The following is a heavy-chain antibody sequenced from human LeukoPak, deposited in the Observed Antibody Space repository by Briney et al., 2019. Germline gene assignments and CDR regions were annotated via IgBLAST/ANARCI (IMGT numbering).Heavy chain of an antibody. CDR2: IIPVLGIT. Sequence: SVSLSCKASGGTFSSFPISWVRQPPGQGLEWIGWIIPVLGITNHAQKFQGRVTFTADSTATTAYMELRSLRCEDTAVYYCARAPSSDNTYFFHYWGQGTLVTVSS. CDR3: ARAPSSDNTYFFHY. D-gene: IGHD2-15*01. CDR1: GGTFSSFP. V-gene: IGHV1-69*10. J-gene: IGHJ4*02.